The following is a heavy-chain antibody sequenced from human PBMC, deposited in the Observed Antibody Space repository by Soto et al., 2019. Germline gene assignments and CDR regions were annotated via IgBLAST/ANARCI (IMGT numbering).Heavy chain of an antibody. D-gene: IGHD3-10*01. CDR1: GFTFSNAW. V-gene: IGHV3-15*07. J-gene: IGHJ6*02. CDR3: TTDPHRIRHPLYGPYYYYGMDV. CDR2: IKSKTDGGTT. Sequence: PGGSLRLSCAASGFTFSNAWMNWVRQAPGKGLEWVGRIKSKTDGGTTDYAAPVKGRFTISRDDSKNTLYLQMNSLKTEDTAVYYCTTDPHRIRHPLYGPYYYYGMDVWGQGTTVTVSS.